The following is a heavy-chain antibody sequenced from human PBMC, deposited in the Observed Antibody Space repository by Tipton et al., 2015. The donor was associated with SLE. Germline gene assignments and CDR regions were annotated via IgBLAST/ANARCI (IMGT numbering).Heavy chain of an antibody. D-gene: IGHD4-17*01. Sequence: TLSLTCAVYGGSSSGYCWSWIRQSPGKGLEWIGEITDGGSTGYNPSFKSRVTMSVDTSTNRFSLRLNSVTAADTAVYYCARDRDGDSGDGFDIWGQGTVVTVSS. J-gene: IGHJ3*02. CDR2: ITDGGST. CDR3: ARDRDGDSGDGFDI. V-gene: IGHV4-34*01. CDR1: GGSSSGYC.